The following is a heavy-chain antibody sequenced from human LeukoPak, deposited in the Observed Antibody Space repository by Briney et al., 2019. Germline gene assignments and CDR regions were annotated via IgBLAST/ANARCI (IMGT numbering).Heavy chain of an antibody. Sequence: GGSLRLSCAASGFTFSDHYMGWVRQAPGKGLEWVGRTRNKANSYTTEYAASVKGRFTISRDDSKNSLYLQMNSLKTEDTAVYYCARVSNYDILTGTDGIDIWDQGTMVTVSS. CDR2: TRNKANSYTT. V-gene: IGHV3-72*01. CDR3: ARVSNYDILTGTDGIDI. D-gene: IGHD3-9*01. CDR1: GFTFSDHY. J-gene: IGHJ3*02.